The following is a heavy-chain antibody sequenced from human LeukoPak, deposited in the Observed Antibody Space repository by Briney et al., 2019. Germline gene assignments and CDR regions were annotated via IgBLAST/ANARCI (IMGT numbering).Heavy chain of an antibody. CDR1: GFTFSSYW. CDR3: ARDQGEGGYADFDY. V-gene: IGHV3-74*01. Sequence: PGGSLRLSCAASGFTFSSYWMHWVRQAPGKGLVWVSRINSDGSSTSYADSVKGRFTISRDNSKNTLYLQMNSLRAEDTAVYYCARDQGEGGYADFDYWGQGTLVTVSS. J-gene: IGHJ4*02. D-gene: IGHD5-12*01. CDR2: INSDGSST.